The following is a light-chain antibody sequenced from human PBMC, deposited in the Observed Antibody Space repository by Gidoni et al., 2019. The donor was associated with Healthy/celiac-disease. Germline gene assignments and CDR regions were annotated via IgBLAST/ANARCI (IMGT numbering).Light chain of an antibody. CDR1: SSDVGGYNY. CDR2: DVS. Sequence: QSALTQPRPVSGSPGQSVTISCTGTSSDVGGYNYVSWYQQHPGKAPKLMIYDVSKRPSGVPDRFSDSKSGNTASLTISGLQAEDEADYYCCSYAGSYTVVFGGGTKLTVL. CDR3: CSYAGSYTVV. J-gene: IGLJ2*01. V-gene: IGLV2-11*01.